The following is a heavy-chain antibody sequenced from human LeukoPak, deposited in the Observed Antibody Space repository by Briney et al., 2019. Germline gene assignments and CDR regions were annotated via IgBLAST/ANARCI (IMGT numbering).Heavy chain of an antibody. D-gene: IGHD2-15*01. J-gene: IGHJ5*02. V-gene: IGHV1-2*02. CDR3: ARDQLVVVVAATPWELDP. Sequence: GASVKVSCKASGYTFTGYYMHWVRQAPGQGLEWMGWINPNSASTNYAQKFQGRVTMTRDTSISTAYMELSRLRSDDTAVYYCARDQLVVVVAATPWELDPWGQGTLVTVSS. CDR2: INPNSAST. CDR1: GYTFTGYY.